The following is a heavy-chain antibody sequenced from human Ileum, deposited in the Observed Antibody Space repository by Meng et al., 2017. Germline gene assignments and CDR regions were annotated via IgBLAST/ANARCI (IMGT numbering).Heavy chain of an antibody. J-gene: IGHJ4*02. D-gene: IGHD2-8*01. CDR2: MHHDGRT. V-gene: IGHV4-4*02. CDR1: GGSITNKDW. Sequence: VQLEESGPGLVKPSGTLSLTCTFSGGSITNKDWGRWVRQPPGKGLKWIGEMHHDGRTNYNPSFKSRVIMSIDKSRNQFSLHLSSVTAADTAVYFCATNGFYSLDNWGQGTLVTVSS. CDR3: ATNGFYSLDN.